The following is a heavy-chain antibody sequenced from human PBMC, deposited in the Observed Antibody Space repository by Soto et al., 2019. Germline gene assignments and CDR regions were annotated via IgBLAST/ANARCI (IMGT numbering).Heavy chain of an antibody. CDR3: ARQEPPLFQH. V-gene: IGHV4-39*01. CDR1: GGSISSSSYY. J-gene: IGHJ1*01. CDR2: IYYSGST. Sequence: SETLSLTCTVSGGSISSSSYYWGWIRQPPGKGLEWIGSIYYSGSTYYNPSLKSRVTISVDTSKNQFSLKLSSVTAADTAVYYCARQEPPLFQHWGQGTLVTVSS.